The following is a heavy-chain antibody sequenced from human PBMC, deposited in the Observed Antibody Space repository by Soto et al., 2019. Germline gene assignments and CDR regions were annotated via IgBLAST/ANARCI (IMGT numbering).Heavy chain of an antibody. CDR3: ARNHAFDI. V-gene: IGHV4-59*01. CDR1: GGSISSYY. J-gene: IGHJ3*02. CDR2: IYYGGS. Sequence: QVQLQESGPGLVKPSETLALTCTVSGGSISSYYWSWIRQPPGEGLEWIGYIYYGGSNNNPSLKSRVTISVDTSKNQFSLKLSSVTAADTAVYYCARNHAFDIWGQGTMVTVSS.